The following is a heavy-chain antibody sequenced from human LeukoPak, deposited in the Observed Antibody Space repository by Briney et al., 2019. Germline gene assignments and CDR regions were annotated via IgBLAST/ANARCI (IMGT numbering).Heavy chain of an antibody. CDR3: ARSGSNGDEY. CDR1: GFTFSNYW. Sequence: GGSLRLSCAASGFTFSNYWMNWVRQAPGKALEWVANIKQEGSDKNYVGSVMGRFTISRDNAKNLLYLLMHSLRVEDTAVYYCARSGSNGDEYWGQGTLVTVSS. CDR2: IKQEGSDK. D-gene: IGHD5-24*01. J-gene: IGHJ4*02. V-gene: IGHV3-7*01.